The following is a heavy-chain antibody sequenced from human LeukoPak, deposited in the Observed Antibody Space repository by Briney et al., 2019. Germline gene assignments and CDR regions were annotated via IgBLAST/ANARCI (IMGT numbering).Heavy chain of an antibody. CDR2: IIPIFGTA. Sequence: SVKVSCKASGGTFSSYAISWVRQAPGQGLEWMGGIIPIFGTANYAQKFQGRVTITADESTSTAYMGLSSLRSEDTAVYYCARTSYDVYYYYYMDVWGKGTTVTISS. CDR1: GGTFSSYA. CDR3: ARTSYDVYYYYYMDV. J-gene: IGHJ6*03. V-gene: IGHV1-69*13. D-gene: IGHD5-18*01.